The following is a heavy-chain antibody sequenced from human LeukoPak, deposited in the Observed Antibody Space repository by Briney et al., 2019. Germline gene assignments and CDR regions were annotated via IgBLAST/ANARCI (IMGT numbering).Heavy chain of an antibody. D-gene: IGHD3-10*01. CDR3: ARDGGSGNYFIDY. Sequence: GGSLRLSCAASGFTFSSYWMSWVRQAPGKGLEWVANIKQDGSEKYYVDSVKGRFTISRDNAKNSLYLQMNSLRAEDTAVYYCARDGGSGNYFIDYWGQGTLVTVSS. CDR2: IKQDGSEK. CDR1: GFTFSSYW. V-gene: IGHV3-7*03. J-gene: IGHJ4*02.